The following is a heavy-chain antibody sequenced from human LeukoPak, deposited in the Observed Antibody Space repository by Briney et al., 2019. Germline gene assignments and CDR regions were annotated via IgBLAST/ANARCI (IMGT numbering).Heavy chain of an antibody. V-gene: IGHV3-33*01. Sequence: AGGSLRLSCAAAGFTLTGYGMHWVRQAPGKGLEWVAAIWYNGNNKYYADSVKGRFTVSRDTSKNTLYLQMNSLRGEDTAIYYCARDGLASIGLDMWGQGTVVTVSS. CDR1: GFTLTGYG. CDR2: IWYNGNNK. J-gene: IGHJ3*02. CDR3: ARDGLASIGLDM. D-gene: IGHD3-3*02.